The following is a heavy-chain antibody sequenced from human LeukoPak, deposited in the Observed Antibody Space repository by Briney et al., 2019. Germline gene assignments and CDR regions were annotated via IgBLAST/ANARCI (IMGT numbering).Heavy chain of an antibody. D-gene: IGHD2-2*01. J-gene: IGHJ4*02. V-gene: IGHV1-2*02. CDR3: ARGAFGTSQSQGDY. CDR1: RYTLIGYY. Sequence: SLNASSKPSRYTLIGYYMHSGPQAPGQGVESMVWINLNSGGTNYAQKFQGRVTMNRDTSISTAYMELSRLRSDDTAVYYCARGAFGTSQSQGDYWGQGTLVTVSS. CDR2: INLNSGGT.